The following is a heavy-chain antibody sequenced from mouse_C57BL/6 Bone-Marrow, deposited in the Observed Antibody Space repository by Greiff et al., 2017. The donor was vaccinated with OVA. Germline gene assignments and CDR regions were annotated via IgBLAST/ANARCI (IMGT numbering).Heavy chain of an antibody. CDR3: ALITTVVATRAY. CDR1: GYTLTSYG. Sequence: AQLQQSRAELARPGASVKLSCKASGYTLTSYGISWVKQRTGQGLEWIGEIYPRSGNTYYNEKFKGKATLTADKSSSTAYMELRSLTSEDSAVYFCALITTVVATRAYWGQGTLVTVSA. V-gene: IGHV1-81*01. J-gene: IGHJ3*01. CDR2: IYPRSGNT. D-gene: IGHD1-1*01.